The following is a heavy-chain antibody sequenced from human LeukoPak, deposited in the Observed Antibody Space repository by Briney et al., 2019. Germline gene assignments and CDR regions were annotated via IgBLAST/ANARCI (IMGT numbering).Heavy chain of an antibody. J-gene: IGHJ4*02. CDR2: ISISGGT. V-gene: IGHV3-23*01. CDR3: AKHGERGTNRFDY. CDR1: GFTFNTYA. D-gene: IGHD1-26*01. Sequence: GGSLRLFCEASGFTFNTYAMSWVRQAPGKGLEWVSVISISGGTYYADSVKGRFTISRDISKNTVFLQMNSLRVEDTAVYYCAKHGERGTNRFDYWGQGTLVTASS.